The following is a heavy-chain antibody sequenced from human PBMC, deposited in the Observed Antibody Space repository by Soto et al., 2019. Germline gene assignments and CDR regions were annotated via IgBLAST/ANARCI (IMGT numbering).Heavy chain of an antibody. CDR1: AFTFINAW. Sequence: EVQLVESGGGLGKPGGSLRLSCAASAFTFINAWMTWVRQAPGKGLEWVGRIKSKTDGGTTVYAAPVKGRFTISRDDSKTTLYLQMNSLKTEDTAVYYCTTEERYGDYLKYYYGMDAWGQGTTVTVSS. J-gene: IGHJ6*02. CDR2: IKSKTDGGTT. CDR3: TTEERYGDYLKYYYGMDA. V-gene: IGHV3-15*01. D-gene: IGHD4-17*01.